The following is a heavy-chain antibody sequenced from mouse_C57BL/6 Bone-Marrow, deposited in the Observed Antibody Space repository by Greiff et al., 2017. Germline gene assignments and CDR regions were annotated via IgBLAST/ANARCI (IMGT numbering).Heavy chain of an antibody. Sequence: EVHLVESEGGLVQPGSSMKLSCTASGFTFSDYYMAWVRQVPEKGLEWVANINYDGSSTYYLDSLKGRFIISRDNAKNILYLQISRLKSEDTATYYCARDRNWDAFFDYGGQGTTLTVFS. CDR3: ARDRNWDAFFDY. D-gene: IGHD4-1*01. V-gene: IGHV5-16*01. CDR2: INYDGSST. J-gene: IGHJ2*01. CDR1: GFTFSDYY.